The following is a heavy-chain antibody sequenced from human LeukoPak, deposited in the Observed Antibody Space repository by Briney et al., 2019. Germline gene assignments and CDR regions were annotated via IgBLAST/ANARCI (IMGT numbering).Heavy chain of an antibody. CDR1: GYRFTSNW. D-gene: IGHD6-19*01. V-gene: IGHV5-10-1*01. J-gene: IGHJ5*02. CDR2: IDPSDSYT. CDR3: AKHFWYSSGPLDT. Sequence: GESLRISCKSSGYRFTSNWITWVRQMPGKGLEWMGRIDPSDSYTNYSPSFQGHVTISVDTSMSIAYLQWSSLRASDTAMYYYAKHFWYSSGPLDTWGQGTLVTVSS.